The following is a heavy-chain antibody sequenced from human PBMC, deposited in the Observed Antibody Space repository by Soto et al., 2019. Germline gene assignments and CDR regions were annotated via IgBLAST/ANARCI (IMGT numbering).Heavy chain of an antibody. Sequence: EVQLLESGGGLVQPGGSLRLSCAASGFTFSSYAMSWVRQAPGKGLEWVSAISGSGGSTYYADSVKGRFTISRDNSKNTLYLQMNSLRAEDTAVYYCAKVVTPIVVVVAATLNAFDIWGQGTMVTVSS. CDR1: GFTFSSYA. J-gene: IGHJ3*02. CDR3: AKVVTPIVVVVAATLNAFDI. CDR2: ISGSGGST. D-gene: IGHD2-15*01. V-gene: IGHV3-23*01.